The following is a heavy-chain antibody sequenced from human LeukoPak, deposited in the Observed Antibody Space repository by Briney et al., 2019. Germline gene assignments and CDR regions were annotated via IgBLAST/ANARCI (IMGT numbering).Heavy chain of an antibody. CDR1: GFTFSSYE. J-gene: IGHJ6*02. CDR2: SSQSGTTT. CDR3: ARVQRLRWGELSAPWAMDV. V-gene: IGHV3-48*03. D-gene: IGHD3-16*02. Sequence: GGSLRLSCTASGFTFSSYEIQWVRQAPGKGLEWISYSSQSGTTTYFADSVKGRFILSRGNAKHSLYMQVNSLRAEDTAIYYCARVQRLRWGELSAPWAMDVWGQGTTVTVSS.